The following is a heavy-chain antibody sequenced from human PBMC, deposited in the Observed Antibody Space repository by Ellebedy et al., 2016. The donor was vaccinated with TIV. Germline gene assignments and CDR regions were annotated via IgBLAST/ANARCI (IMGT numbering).Heavy chain of an antibody. J-gene: IGHJ6*02. CDR1: GFSFSSYW. CDR3: ARDGAYGDFSPGQYGMDV. V-gene: IGHV3-7*01. Sequence: GESLKISCAASGFSFSSYWMSWVRQAPGKGLEWVANIYQDGSKKYYEDSVKGRFTISRDNAKNSLYLQMNSLSVEDSGLYYCARDGAYGDFSPGQYGMDVWGQGTTVTVS. D-gene: IGHD4-17*01. CDR2: IYQDGSKK.